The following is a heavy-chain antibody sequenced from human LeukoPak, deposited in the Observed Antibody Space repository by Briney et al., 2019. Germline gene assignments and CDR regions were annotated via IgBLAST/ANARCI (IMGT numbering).Heavy chain of an antibody. CDR3: ARDLGSGWTEGYNWFDP. CDR1: GFTFSSYGM. D-gene: IGHD6-19*01. J-gene: IGHJ5*02. Sequence: PGGSLRLSCAASGFTFSSYGMSWVRQPPGKGLEWIGEIYHSGSTNYNPSLKSRVTISVDKSKNQFSLKLSSVTAADTAVYYCARDLGSGWTEGYNWFDPWGQGTLVTVSS. CDR2: IYHSGST. V-gene: IGHV4-4*02.